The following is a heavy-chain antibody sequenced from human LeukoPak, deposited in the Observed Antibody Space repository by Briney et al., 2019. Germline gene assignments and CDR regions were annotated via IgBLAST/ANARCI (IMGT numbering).Heavy chain of an antibody. J-gene: IGHJ3*01. V-gene: IGHV3-30*02. CDR2: IRFDGTNI. D-gene: IGHD3-16*01. Sequence: GGSLRLSCLGSGFSFSTAGIHWVRLPPGKGLEWVTHIRFDGTNIHYLDSVKGRFTVSRDNSKNTVYLQMNNVRPEDTALYYCAKETTFAYYDTFEYRGRGAMVTVSS. CDR3: AKETTFAYYDTFEY. CDR1: GFSFSTAG.